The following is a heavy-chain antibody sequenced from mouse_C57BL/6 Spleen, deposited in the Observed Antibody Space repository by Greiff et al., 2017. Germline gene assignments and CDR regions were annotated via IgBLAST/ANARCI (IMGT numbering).Heavy chain of an antibody. CDR1: GYTFTSYW. Sequence: QVQLQQSGAELVKPGASVKMSCKASGYTFTSYWITWVKQRPGQGLEWIGDIYPGSGSTNYNEKFKSKATLTVDTSSSTAYMQLSSRTSEDSAVYYCARGGTYYGPDAMDYWGQGTSVTVSS. V-gene: IGHV1-55*01. D-gene: IGHD2-10*01. CDR3: ARGGTYYGPDAMDY. CDR2: IYPGSGST. J-gene: IGHJ4*01.